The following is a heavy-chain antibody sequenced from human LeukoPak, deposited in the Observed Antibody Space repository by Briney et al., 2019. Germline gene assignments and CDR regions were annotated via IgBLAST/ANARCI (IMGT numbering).Heavy chain of an antibody. Sequence: GGSLRLSCAASGFTVSSNYMSWVRQAPGKGLEWVSATSGSGGSTYYADSVNGRFTISRDNSKNTLYLQMNSLRAEDSAVYYCARGIQLLGYWGQGTLVTVSS. CDR1: GFTVSSNY. D-gene: IGHD1-1*01. CDR3: ARGIQLLGY. V-gene: IGHV3-23*01. CDR2: TSGSGGST. J-gene: IGHJ4*02.